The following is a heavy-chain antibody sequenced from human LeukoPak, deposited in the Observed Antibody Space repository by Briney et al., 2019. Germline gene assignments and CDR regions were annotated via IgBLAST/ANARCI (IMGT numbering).Heavy chain of an antibody. D-gene: IGHD6-13*01. Sequence: KPSETLSLTCTVPGGSISSYYWSWIRQPPGKGLEWIGYIYYSGSANYSPSLKSRVTISVDTSKNQFSLKLSSVTAADTAVYYCARANQQLSDLDYWGREPWSPSPQ. CDR2: IYYSGSA. V-gene: IGHV4-59*01. CDR3: ARANQQLSDLDY. J-gene: IGHJ4*02. CDR1: GGSISSYY.